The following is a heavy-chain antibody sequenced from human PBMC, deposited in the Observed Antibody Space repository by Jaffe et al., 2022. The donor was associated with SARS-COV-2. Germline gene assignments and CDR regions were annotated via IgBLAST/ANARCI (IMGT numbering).Heavy chain of an antibody. Sequence: EVQLVESGGGLVQPGGSLRLSCAASGFTFSSYWMSWVRQAPGKGLEWVANIKQDGSEKYYVDSVKGRFTISRDNAKNSLYLQMNSLRAEDTAVYYCARGTYSSSWYRGYYYGMDVWGQGTTVTVSS. J-gene: IGHJ6*02. CDR1: GFTFSSYW. CDR2: IKQDGSEK. D-gene: IGHD6-13*01. CDR3: ARGTYSSSWYRGYYYGMDV. V-gene: IGHV3-7*03.